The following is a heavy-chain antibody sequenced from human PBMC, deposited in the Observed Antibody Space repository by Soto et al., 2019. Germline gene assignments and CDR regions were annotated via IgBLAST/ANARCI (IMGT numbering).Heavy chain of an antibody. D-gene: IGHD2-15*01. CDR1: GGSFSSNS. CDR3: ARLGGGGNDFDY. J-gene: IGHJ4*02. CDR2: IIPILGIT. V-gene: IGHV1-69*02. Sequence: QVQLVQSGADVKKPGSSVKVSCKASGGSFSSNSISWVRQAPGQGLEWMGRIIPILGITNTAPNFQGRIAITADKSTTTAYMELISLTSEDTAVYYCARLGGGGNDFDYLGQGTLVTGSS.